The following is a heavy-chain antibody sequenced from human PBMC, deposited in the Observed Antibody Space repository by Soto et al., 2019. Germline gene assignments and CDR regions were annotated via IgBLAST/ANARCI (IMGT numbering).Heavy chain of an antibody. CDR3: ARGHSIFYGMDV. V-gene: IGHV3-11*01. CDR2: ISSSGPTI. D-gene: IGHD2-21*01. J-gene: IGHJ6*02. CDR1: GCTFSDYY. Sequence: QVQLVESGGGLVKPGGSLRLSCAASGCTFSDYYMNWIRQAPGKGLEWVSYISSSGPTIYYADSGKGRFTSSRDNAKNSLLLHMNRLRAADTALYYCARGHSIFYGMDVWGQGTTVTVSS.